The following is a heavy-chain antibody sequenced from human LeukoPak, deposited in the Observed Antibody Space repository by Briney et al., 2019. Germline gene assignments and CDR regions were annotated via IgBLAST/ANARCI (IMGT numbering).Heavy chain of an antibody. J-gene: IGHJ6*02. D-gene: IGHD6-13*01. CDR3: ARDAGAARYHGMDV. CDR2: ISYDGSTN. Sequence: GGSLRLSCAASGFTFSSYALHWVRQAPGKGLEWAAVISYDGSTNYYADSVKGRFTISRDNSKNTLYLQMNSLRAEDTAVYYCARDAGAARYHGMDVWGQGTTVTVSS. V-gene: IGHV3-30*04. CDR1: GFTFSSYA.